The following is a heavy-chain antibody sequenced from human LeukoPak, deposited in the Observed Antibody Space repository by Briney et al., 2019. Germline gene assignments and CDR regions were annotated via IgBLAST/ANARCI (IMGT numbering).Heavy chain of an antibody. V-gene: IGHV4-4*07. CDR2: IYTSGST. D-gene: IGHD1-26*01. CDR1: GGSISSYY. Sequence: PSETLSLTCTVSGGSISSYYWSWIRQPAGKGLEWIGRIYTSGSTNYNPSLKSRVTMSVDTSKNQFSLRLSSVTAADTAVYYCARESWSGAYYYYMDVWGKGTTVTIS. CDR3: ARESWSGAYYYYMDV. J-gene: IGHJ6*03.